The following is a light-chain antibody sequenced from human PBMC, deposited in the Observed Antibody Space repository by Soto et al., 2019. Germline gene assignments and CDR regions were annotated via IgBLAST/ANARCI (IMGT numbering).Light chain of an antibody. CDR1: SSDVGGYNY. CDR3: CSHAGSYTYV. Sequence: QSVLTQPRSVSGSPGQSLTISCTGTSSDVGGYNYVSWYQQHPGKVPKLMIYDVTKRPSGVPDRFSGSKSGNTASLTISGLQAEDEADDYCCSHAGSYTYVFGTGTKVTVL. V-gene: IGLV2-11*01. CDR2: DVT. J-gene: IGLJ1*01.